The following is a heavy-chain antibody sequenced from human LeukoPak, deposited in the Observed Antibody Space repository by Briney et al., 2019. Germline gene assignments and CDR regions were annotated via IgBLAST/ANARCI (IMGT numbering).Heavy chain of an antibody. CDR2: ISGNDPTK. V-gene: IGHV3-23*01. Sequence: GGSLRLSCTASGLTLTTFDMVWVRQAPGRGLEWVSIISGNDPTKIYADSVKGRFTTSRDDLKNTIYLQMDSLRDEDTAFYYCAKGLDTYSSRYLNRIFDSWGQGTLVTVSS. CDR3: AKGLDTYSSRYLNRIFDS. CDR1: GLTLTTFD. J-gene: IGHJ5*01. D-gene: IGHD6-25*01.